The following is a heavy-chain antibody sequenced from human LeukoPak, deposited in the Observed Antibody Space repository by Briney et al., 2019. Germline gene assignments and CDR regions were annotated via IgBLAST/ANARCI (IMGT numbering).Heavy chain of an antibody. D-gene: IGHD1-26*01. J-gene: IGHJ6*02. Sequence: GGSLRLSCAASGFSFSSYVMHWVRQAPGKGLEYVSAISSNGGETYYADSAKGRFTISRDNSKNALYLQMGSLRVEDMAVYYCARGRSPRGYYYGMDVWGQGTTVTVS. CDR1: GFSFSSYV. CDR2: ISSNGGET. CDR3: ARGRSPRGYYYGMDV. V-gene: IGHV3-64*02.